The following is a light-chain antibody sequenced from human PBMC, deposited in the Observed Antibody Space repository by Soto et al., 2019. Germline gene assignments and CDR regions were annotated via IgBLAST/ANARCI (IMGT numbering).Light chain of an antibody. Sequence: QSALTQPASVSGSPGQSITISCTGTSSDVGGYNYVSWYQQNPGKAPKLIIYDVSNRPSGVSNRFSGSKSGSTASLTISGLQAEDEADYYCSSYTSSSTRVFGGGTKLTVL. CDR2: DVS. CDR3: SSYTSSSTRV. V-gene: IGLV2-14*01. J-gene: IGLJ3*02. CDR1: SSDVGGYNY.